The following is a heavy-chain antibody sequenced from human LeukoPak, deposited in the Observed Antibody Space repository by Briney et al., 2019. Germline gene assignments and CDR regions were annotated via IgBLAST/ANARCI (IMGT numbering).Heavy chain of an antibody. CDR2: ISYDGSNK. CDR3: AKDRSIGNTMVWGVFDY. Sequence: PGGSLRLSCAASGITFSSYGMHWVRQAPGKGLEWVAVISYDGSNKYYADSVKGRFTISRDNSKNTLYLQMNSLRAEDTAVYYCAKDRSIGNTMVWGVFDYWGQGTLVTVSS. CDR1: GITFSSYG. J-gene: IGHJ4*02. D-gene: IGHD3-10*01. V-gene: IGHV3-30*18.